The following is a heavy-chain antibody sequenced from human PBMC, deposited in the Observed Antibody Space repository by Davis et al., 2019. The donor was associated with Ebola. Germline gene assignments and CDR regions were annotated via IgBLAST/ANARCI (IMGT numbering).Heavy chain of an antibody. J-gene: IGHJ5*02. D-gene: IGHD2-15*01. Sequence: GESLKISCAASGFTFSTYSMSWVRQAPGQGLEWVSSISSDSDYIYYADSAKGRFTISRDNAKNTLYLQMNSLRAEDTAVYYCAREESLGYCSGGSCYESNWFDPWGQGTLVTVSS. V-gene: IGHV3-21*01. CDR3: AREESLGYCSGGSCYESNWFDP. CDR2: ISSDSDYI. CDR1: GFTFSTYS.